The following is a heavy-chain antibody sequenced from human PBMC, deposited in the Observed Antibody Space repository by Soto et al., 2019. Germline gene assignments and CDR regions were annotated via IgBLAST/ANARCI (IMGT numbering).Heavy chain of an antibody. Sequence: ASVKVSCKASGGTFSSYTISWVRQAPGQGLEWMGRIIPILGIANYAQKFQGRVTITADKSTSTAYMELSSLRSEDTAVYYCASHWNPWFGELLYLDYYYYYYMDVWGKGTTVTVSS. CDR2: IIPILGIA. CDR3: ASHWNPWFGELLYLDYYYYYYMDV. CDR1: GGTFSSYT. J-gene: IGHJ6*03. V-gene: IGHV1-69*02. D-gene: IGHD3-10*01.